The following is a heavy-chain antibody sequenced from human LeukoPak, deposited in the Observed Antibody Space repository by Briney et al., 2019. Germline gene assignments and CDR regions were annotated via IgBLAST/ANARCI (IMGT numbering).Heavy chain of an antibody. D-gene: IGHD5-24*01. Sequence: GGSLRLSCAASGFTFSSYSMNWVRQAPGKGLDWVSSVSSSSHYIYYSDSVKGRFSISRDNAKNSLFLQMNSLRAEDTAVYYCARGLEMATKSPVDYWGQGTLVTVSS. V-gene: IGHV3-21*01. CDR2: VSSSSHYI. J-gene: IGHJ4*02. CDR3: ARGLEMATKSPVDY. CDR1: GFTFSSYS.